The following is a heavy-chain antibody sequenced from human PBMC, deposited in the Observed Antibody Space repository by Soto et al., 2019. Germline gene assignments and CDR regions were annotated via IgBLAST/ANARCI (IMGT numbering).Heavy chain of an antibody. V-gene: IGHV3-49*03. D-gene: IGHD3-3*01. CDR3: TRGDPVLRFLEWLLPGVDY. Sequence: GGSLRLSCTASGFTFGDYAMSWFRQAPGKGLEWVGFIRSKAYGGTTEYAASVKGRFTISRDDSKSIAYLQMNSLKTEDTAVYYCTRGDPVLRFLEWLLPGVDYWGQGTLVTVSS. CDR1: GFTFGDYA. CDR2: IRSKAYGGTT. J-gene: IGHJ4*02.